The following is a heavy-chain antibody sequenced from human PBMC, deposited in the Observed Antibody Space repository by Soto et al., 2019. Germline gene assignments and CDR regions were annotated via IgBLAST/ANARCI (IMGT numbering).Heavy chain of an antibody. D-gene: IGHD5-12*01. J-gene: IGHJ3*02. Sequence: ASVKVSCKASGYTFTSYGISWVRQAPGQGLEWMGWISAYNGNTNYAQKLQGRVTMTTDTSTSTAYMELRSLRSDDTAVYYCARIESGYDHFVGGFFDIWGQGTMVTVS. CDR3: ARIESGYDHFVGGFFDI. CDR2: ISAYNGNT. CDR1: GYTFTSYG. V-gene: IGHV1-18*01.